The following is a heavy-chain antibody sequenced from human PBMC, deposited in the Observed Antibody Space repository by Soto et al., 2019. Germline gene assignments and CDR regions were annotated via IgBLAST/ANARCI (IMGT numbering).Heavy chain of an antibody. CDR2: MNPGSGNT. Sequence: QVQLVQSGAEVREPGASVKVSCKASGYSFTNNDVSWVRQATGQGLEWMGWMNPGSGNTGYAQKFPGRVTMTRDISIATAYMELSGLTSDDTAIYYCARMATFGSLNWFDPWGQGTLVSVSS. CDR3: ARMATFGSLNWFDP. CDR1: GYSFTNND. D-gene: IGHD3-16*01. J-gene: IGHJ5*02. V-gene: IGHV1-8*01.